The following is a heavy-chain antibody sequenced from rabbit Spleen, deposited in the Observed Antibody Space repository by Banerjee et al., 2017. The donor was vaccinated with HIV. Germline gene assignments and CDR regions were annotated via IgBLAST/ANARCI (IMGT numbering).Heavy chain of an antibody. CDR1: GFSFSSGYD. Sequence: QSLEESGGDLVKPGASLTLTCTASGFSFSSGYDMCWVRQAPGKGLEWVACIDIYNGNDMTHYASWVKGRFTISRTSSTTVTLQMTSLTAADTATYFCARNVAGANNAYLDLWGPGTLVTVS. V-gene: IGHV1S40*01. CDR3: ARNVAGANNAYLDL. D-gene: IGHD4-2*01. CDR2: IDIYNGNDMT. J-gene: IGHJ4*01.